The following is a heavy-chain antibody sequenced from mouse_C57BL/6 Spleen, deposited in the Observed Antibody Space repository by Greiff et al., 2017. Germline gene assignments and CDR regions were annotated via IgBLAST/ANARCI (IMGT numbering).Heavy chain of an antibody. Sequence: EVKLMESGGGLVQPGGSLSLSCAASGFTFTDYYMSWVRQPPGKALEWLGFIRNKANGYTTEYSSSVKGRFTISRDNSQSILYLQMNALRAEDSATDYCARYHGYIYSLDYWGQGTSVTVSS. CDR2: IRNKANGYTT. CDR3: ARYHGYIYSLDY. CDR1: GFTFTDYY. D-gene: IGHD2-2*01. V-gene: IGHV7-3*01. J-gene: IGHJ4*01.